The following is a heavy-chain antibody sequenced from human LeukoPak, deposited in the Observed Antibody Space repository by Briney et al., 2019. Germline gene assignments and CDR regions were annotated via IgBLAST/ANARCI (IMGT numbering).Heavy chain of an antibody. CDR2: IYYLGST. V-gene: IGHV4-39*01. CDR1: GGSISSGTYY. Sequence: AETLSLTCTVSGGSISSGTYYWGWIRQPPGKGLEWIRSIYYLGSTYYNPSLKSRVTIFRDTSKNQFSLNLNSVTAADTAVYYCARPRQGTLSYVDSWGQGTLVTVSS. J-gene: IGHJ4*02. D-gene: IGHD2/OR15-2a*01. CDR3: ARPRQGTLSYVDS.